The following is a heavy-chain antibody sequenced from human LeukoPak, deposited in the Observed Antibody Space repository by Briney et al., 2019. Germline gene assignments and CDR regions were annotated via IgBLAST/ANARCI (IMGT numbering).Heavy chain of an antibody. V-gene: IGHV3-21*01. D-gene: IGHD2-2*01. Sequence: PGGSLRLSCAASGFTFSSYSMNWVRQAPGKGLEWVSSISSSSSYIYYADSVKGRFTISRDNAKNSLYLQMNSLRAEDTAVYYCARADHRGYCSSTSCYYFDYWGQGTLVTVSS. CDR1: GFTFSSYS. CDR3: ARADHRGYCSSTSCYYFDY. CDR2: ISSSSSYI. J-gene: IGHJ4*02.